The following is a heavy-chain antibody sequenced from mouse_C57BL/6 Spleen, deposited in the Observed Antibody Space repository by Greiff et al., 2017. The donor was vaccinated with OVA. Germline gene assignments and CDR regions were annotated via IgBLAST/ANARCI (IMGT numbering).Heavy chain of an antibody. D-gene: IGHD1-1*01. CDR3: ARPGEDYYGSSYGYFDV. J-gene: IGHJ1*03. CDR1: GYTFTEYT. Sequence: VKLQESGAELVKPGASVKLSCKASGYTFTEYTIHWVKQRSGQGLEWIGWFYPGSGSIKYNEKFKDKATLTADKSSSTVYMELSRLTSEDSAVYFCARPGEDYYGSSYGYFDVWGTGTTVTVSS. V-gene: IGHV1-62-2*01. CDR2: FYPGSGSI.